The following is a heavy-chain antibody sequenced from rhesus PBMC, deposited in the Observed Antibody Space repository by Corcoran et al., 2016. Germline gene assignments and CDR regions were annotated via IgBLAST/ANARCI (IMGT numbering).Heavy chain of an antibody. J-gene: IGHJ5-2*02. CDR3: ARNTRYSKFVRTISSFDV. CDR1: DGSVSGYYY. Sequence: QVKLLQWGEGLVKASETLSLTCAVYDGSVSGYYYRNWIRQPPGRGLEWLGYIDGNSANTNYSPSLQNRVTTSKDTSKNQFSLKVRFVTAADTAVYYCARNTRYSKFVRTISSFDVWGRGFLVTVSS. D-gene: IGHD4-23*01. CDR2: IDGNSANT. V-gene: IGHV4-73*01.